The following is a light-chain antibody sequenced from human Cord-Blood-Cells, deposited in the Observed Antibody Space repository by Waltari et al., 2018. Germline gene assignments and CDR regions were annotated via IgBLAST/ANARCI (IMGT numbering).Light chain of an antibody. CDR3: CSYAGSSTWV. J-gene: IGLJ3*02. V-gene: IGLV2-23*01. CDR2: EGS. CDR1: SSDVGSYNL. Sequence: QSALTLPASVSGSPGQSITISCTGTSSDVGSYNLVSCYQQHPGKAPKLMIYEGSKRPSGVSNRFSGSKSGNTASLTISGLQAEDEADYYCCSYAGSSTWVFGGGTKLTVL.